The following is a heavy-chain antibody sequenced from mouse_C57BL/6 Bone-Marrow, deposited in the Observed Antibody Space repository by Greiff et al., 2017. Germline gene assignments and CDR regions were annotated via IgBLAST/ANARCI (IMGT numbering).Heavy chain of an antibody. CDR2: IDPSDSYT. CDR3: AREGGSSQYYFDY. Sequence: VQLQQPGAELVKPGASVKLSCKASGYTFTSYWMQWVKQRPGQGLEWIGEIDPSDSYTNYNQKFKGKATLTVDTSSSTAYMQLSRLTSEDSAVYYCAREGGSSQYYFDYWGQGTTLTVSS. V-gene: IGHV1-50*01. CDR1: GYTFTSYW. D-gene: IGHD1-1*01. J-gene: IGHJ2*01.